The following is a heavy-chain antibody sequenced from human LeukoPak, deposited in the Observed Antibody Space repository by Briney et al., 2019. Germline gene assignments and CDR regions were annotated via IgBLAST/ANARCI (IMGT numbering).Heavy chain of an antibody. CDR2: IRYDGSNK. J-gene: IGHJ4*02. Sequence: GGSLRLSCAASGFTFSSYGMHWVRQAPGKGLEWVAFIRYDGSNKYYADSVKGRFTISRDNSKNTLYLQMNSLRAEDTAVYYCAKLVVVPAAIVRGDYWGQGTVVTVSS. CDR1: GFTFSSYG. V-gene: IGHV3-30*02. CDR3: AKLVVVPAAIVRGDY. D-gene: IGHD2-2*01.